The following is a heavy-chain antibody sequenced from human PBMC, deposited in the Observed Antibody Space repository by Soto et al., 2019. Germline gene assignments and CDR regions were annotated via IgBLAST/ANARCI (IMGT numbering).Heavy chain of an antibody. CDR3: ARGRDWSGYYSDY. V-gene: IGHV4-61*01. CDR1: GGSVSSGSYY. D-gene: IGHD3-3*01. Sequence: QVQLQESGPGLVKPSETLSLTCTVSGGSVSSGSYYWSWIRQPPGKGLEWIGYIYYSGSTNYNPSLKSRVTISVDTSKNQFSLKLSSVTASDTAVHYCARGRDWSGYYSDYWGQGTLVTVSS. CDR2: IYYSGST. J-gene: IGHJ4*02.